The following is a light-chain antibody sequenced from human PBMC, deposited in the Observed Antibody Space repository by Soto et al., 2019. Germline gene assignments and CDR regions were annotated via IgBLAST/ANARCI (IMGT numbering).Light chain of an antibody. J-gene: IGKJ3*01. CDR2: DAS. Sequence: EIVLTQSPATLSLSPGERATLSCRASQSVSSYLAWYQQKPGQAPRLLIYDASNRATGIPARFSGSGSGTEFTLTISSLEPEDFAFYYCQQRSNWVFTFGPGTKVDIK. V-gene: IGKV3-11*01. CDR3: QQRSNWVFT. CDR1: QSVSSY.